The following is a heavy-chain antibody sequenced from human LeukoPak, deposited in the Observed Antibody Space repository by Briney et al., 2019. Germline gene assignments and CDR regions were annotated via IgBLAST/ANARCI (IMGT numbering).Heavy chain of an antibody. Sequence: GGSLRLSCAAFGFTFSSYNMNWVRQAPGKGLEWVACISGSSSYIYYADSVKGRFTISRDNAKNSLYLHMNSLSAEDTAVYYCARDLMAVAGLDYWGQGALVTVSS. V-gene: IGHV3-21*01. CDR2: ISGSSSYI. J-gene: IGHJ4*02. D-gene: IGHD6-19*01. CDR3: ARDLMAVAGLDY. CDR1: GFTFSSYN.